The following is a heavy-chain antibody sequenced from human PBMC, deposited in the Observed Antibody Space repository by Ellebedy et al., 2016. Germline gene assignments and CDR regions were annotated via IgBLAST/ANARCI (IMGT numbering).Heavy chain of an antibody. Sequence: ASVKVSCKASGHTFTGYYVHWVRQAPGQGLEWMGWINPNSGGTKSAQKFQGRVIMTRDTSITTAYMELSGLTSDDTAVYYCARGVYGGNSASLGYWGQGTLVTVSS. V-gene: IGHV1-2*02. CDR3: ARGVYGGNSASLGY. D-gene: IGHD4-23*01. CDR2: INPNSGGT. CDR1: GHTFTGYY. J-gene: IGHJ4*02.